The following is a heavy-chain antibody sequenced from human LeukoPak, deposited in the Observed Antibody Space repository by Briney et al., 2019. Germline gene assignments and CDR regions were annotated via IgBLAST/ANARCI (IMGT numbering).Heavy chain of an antibody. CDR2: ISSSSSYI. Sequence: GGSLRLSCAASGFTFSSYSMNWVHQAPGKGLEWVSSISSSSSYIYYADSVKGRFTISRDNAKNSLYLQMNSLRAEDTAVYYCASGYSGYDPRGYYYGMDVWGQGTTVTVSS. J-gene: IGHJ6*02. CDR1: GFTFSSYS. CDR3: ASGYSGYDPRGYYYGMDV. D-gene: IGHD5-12*01. V-gene: IGHV3-21*01.